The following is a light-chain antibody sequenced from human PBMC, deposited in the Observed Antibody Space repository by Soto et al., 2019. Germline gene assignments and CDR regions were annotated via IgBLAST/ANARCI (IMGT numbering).Light chain of an antibody. CDR2: AAS. CDR1: QGIRND. J-gene: IGKJ2*01. CDR3: LQDYNYAYT. V-gene: IGKV1-6*01. Sequence: AIQMTQSPSSLSASVGDRVTITCRASQGIRNDLAWYQQKPGKAPELLIYAASNLQSGVPSRFSGSRSGADTDCTLTITSLQPEDFATYYCLQDYNYAYTFGQGTKLEIK.